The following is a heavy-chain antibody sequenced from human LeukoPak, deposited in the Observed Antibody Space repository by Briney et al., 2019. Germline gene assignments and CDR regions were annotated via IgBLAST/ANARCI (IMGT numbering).Heavy chain of an antibody. J-gene: IGHJ3*02. V-gene: IGHV3-15*01. CDR1: GFTFSNAW. CDR2: IKNKIASGTT. CDR3: TTNDAFDI. Sequence: PGGSLRLSCAASGFTFSNAWMNWVRQAPGKGLEWVGRIKNKIASGTTDYAAPVKGRFTISRDDSKNTLFLQMNSLKTEDTAMYYCTTNDAFDIWGQGTMVTVSS.